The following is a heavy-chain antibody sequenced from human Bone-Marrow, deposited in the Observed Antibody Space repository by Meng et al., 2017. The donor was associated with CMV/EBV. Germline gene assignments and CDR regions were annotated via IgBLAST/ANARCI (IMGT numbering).Heavy chain of an antibody. CDR3: ARDLGVGAAGY. V-gene: IGHV1-2*02. D-gene: IGHD3-3*01. Sequence: ASVKVSCKPSGYTFTSYDINWVRQAPGQGLEWMGWINPKSGVTNYAQRFQDRVTMTTDTSIRTVYMDLSRLTSDDTAIFYCARDLGVGAAGYWGQGTLVTVSS. J-gene: IGHJ4*01. CDR2: INPKSGVT. CDR1: GYTFTSYD.